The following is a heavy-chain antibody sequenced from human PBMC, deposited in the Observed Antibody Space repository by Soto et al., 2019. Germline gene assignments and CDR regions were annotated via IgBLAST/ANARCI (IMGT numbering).Heavy chain of an antibody. CDR2: IYSGGST. D-gene: IGHD3-3*01. Sequence: GVSLRLSCAASGFTVSSNYMSWVRQAPGKGLEWVSVIYSGGSTYYADSVKGRFTISRDNSKNTLYLQMNSLRAEDTAVYYCARDTNYDFWSGYTDDAFDIWGQGTMVTVSS. CDR1: GFTVSSNY. J-gene: IGHJ3*02. V-gene: IGHV3-66*01. CDR3: ARDTNYDFWSGYTDDAFDI.